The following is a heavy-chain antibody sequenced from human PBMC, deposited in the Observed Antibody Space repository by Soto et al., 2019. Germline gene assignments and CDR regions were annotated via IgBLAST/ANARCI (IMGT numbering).Heavy chain of an antibody. D-gene: IGHD2-21*02. CDR1: GDTFTDYY. CDR3: AGGGHVVVVTAALDY. Sequence: QVQLMQSGAEVKKPGASVKVSCKASGDTFTDYYIHWVRQAPGQGLEGMGTVNPSGGHTTYAQHFLGRLTITRDTSTSTLYMELTSVTSDDTAIYYCAGGGHVVVVTAALDYWGQGTLVTVSS. V-gene: IGHV1-46*01. CDR2: VNPSGGHT. J-gene: IGHJ4*02.